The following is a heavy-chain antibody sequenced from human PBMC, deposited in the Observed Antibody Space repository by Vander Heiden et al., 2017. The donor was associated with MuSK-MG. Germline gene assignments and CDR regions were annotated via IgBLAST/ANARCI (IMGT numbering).Heavy chain of an antibody. CDR1: GFTFSNYA. J-gene: IGHJ4*02. CDR2: ISTSGTST. D-gene: IGHD6-19*01. V-gene: IGHV3-23*01. Sequence: DVQLLESEGGLVQPGGSLRLSCVASGFTFSNYAMSWGRQATGKGLEWVSTISTSGTSTYYADSVKGRFALSRDNSKNTLSLQMNSLRAEDTALYYCAKHSSGWYRPLIDYWGQGTLVTVSS. CDR3: AKHSSGWYRPLIDY.